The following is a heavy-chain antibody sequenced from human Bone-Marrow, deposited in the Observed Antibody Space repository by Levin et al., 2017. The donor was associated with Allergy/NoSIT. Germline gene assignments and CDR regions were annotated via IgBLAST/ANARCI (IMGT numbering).Heavy chain of an antibody. V-gene: IGHV3-13*01. J-gene: IGHJ4*02. CDR2: ITSAGVT. Sequence: GESLKISCAASGFTLSSFGIHWVRQPTGRGLEWVSSITSAGVTFYSDSVKGRFSISRDNAKKSLYLQMSNLGAGDTALYYCARGDNSGLFLDSWGQGTLVTVSS. CDR1: GFTLSSFG. D-gene: IGHD6-19*01. CDR3: ARGDNSGLFLDS.